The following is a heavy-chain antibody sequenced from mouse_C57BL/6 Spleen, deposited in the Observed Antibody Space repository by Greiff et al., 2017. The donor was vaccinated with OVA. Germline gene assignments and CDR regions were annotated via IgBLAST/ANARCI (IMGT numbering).Heavy chain of an antibody. CDR1: GYTFTDYY. CDR2: INPNNGGT. V-gene: IGHV1-26*01. D-gene: IGHD1-1*01. Sequence: VQLQQSGPELVKPGASVKISCTASGYTFTDYYMNWVKQSPGQGLEWIGGINPNNGGTSYNQKFKGKATLTVDKSSSTADMEHRSLTSEDSAVDYCERGAYYYGGAYWGQGTLVTVSA. CDR3: ERGAYYYGGAY. J-gene: IGHJ3*01.